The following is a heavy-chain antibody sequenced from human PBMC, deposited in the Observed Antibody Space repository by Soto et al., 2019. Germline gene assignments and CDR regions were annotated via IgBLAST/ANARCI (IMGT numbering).Heavy chain of an antibody. J-gene: IGHJ4*02. CDR1: GFTFSSYD. CDR2: ISTTSRYI. D-gene: IGHD3-16*01. V-gene: IGHV3-21*01. CDR3: ARVPTVYVADS. Sequence: EVQLVESGGGLVKPGGSLRLSCAVSGFTFSSYDMIWVRQAPGKGLEWVSSISTTSRYIYYADSVRGRFTISRDNAKNSLYLQMNSLRPGDTAVYYCARVPTVYVADSWGQGTLVTVSS.